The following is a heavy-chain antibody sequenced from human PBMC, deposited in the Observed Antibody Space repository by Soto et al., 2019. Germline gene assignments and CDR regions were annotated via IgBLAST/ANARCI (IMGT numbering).Heavy chain of an antibody. CDR2: ISAYNGNT. Sequence: ASVKVSCKASGYTFTSYGISWVRQAPGQGLEWMGWISAYNGNTNYAQKLQGRVTMTTDTSTSTAYMELRSLRSDDTAVYYCARGYCSGGSCYAPWYWGQGTLVTVSS. CDR3: ARGYCSGGSCYAPWY. J-gene: IGHJ4*02. CDR1: GYTFTSYG. D-gene: IGHD2-15*01. V-gene: IGHV1-18*01.